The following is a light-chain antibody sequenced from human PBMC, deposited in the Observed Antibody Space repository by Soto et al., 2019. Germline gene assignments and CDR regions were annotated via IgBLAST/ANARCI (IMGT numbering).Light chain of an antibody. CDR2: GAS. CDR3: QQYGGSPLYT. J-gene: IGKJ2*01. V-gene: IGKV3-20*01. Sequence: DIVLPQSPGTLSLSPGEGATLSCRASQSVSSSHLAWYQQKPGQAPRLVIYGASSRATGIPDRFSGSVSGTDFTLTISRLEPEDFAVYYCQQYGGSPLYTFGQGTTLEIK. CDR1: QSVSSSH.